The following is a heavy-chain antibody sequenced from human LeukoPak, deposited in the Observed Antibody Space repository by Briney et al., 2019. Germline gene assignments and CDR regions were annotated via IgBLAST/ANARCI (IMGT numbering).Heavy chain of an antibody. D-gene: IGHD1-1*01. V-gene: IGHV4-39*01. CDR3: ARHVIFTGQLGAFDI. J-gene: IGHJ3*02. CDR2: IYYSGST. CDR1: GGSISSSSYY. Sequence: SETLSLTCTVSGGSISSSSYYWGWIRQPPGKGLEWIGSIYYSGSTYYNPSLKSRVTISVDTSKNQFSLKLSSVTAADTAVYYCARHVIFTGQLGAFDIWGQRTMVTVSS.